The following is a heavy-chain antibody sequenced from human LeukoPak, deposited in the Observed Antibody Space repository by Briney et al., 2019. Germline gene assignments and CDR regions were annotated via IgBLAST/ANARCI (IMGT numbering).Heavy chain of an antibody. CDR2: IIPIFGTA. V-gene: IGHV1-69*13. CDR3: AAYCGGDCYSRWFDP. D-gene: IGHD2-21*01. J-gene: IGHJ5*02. Sequence: AASVKVSCKASGGTFSSYAISWVRQAPGQGLEWMGGIIPIFGTANYAQKFQGRVTITADESTSTAYMELSSLRSEDTAVYYCAAYCGGDCYSRWFDPWGQGTLVTVSS. CDR1: GGTFSSYA.